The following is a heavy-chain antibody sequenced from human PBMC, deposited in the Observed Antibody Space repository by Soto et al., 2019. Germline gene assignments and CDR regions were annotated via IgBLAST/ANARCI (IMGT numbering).Heavy chain of an antibody. CDR3: AREAHGMDV. V-gene: IGHV3-48*03. CDR1: GFTCSSYD. CDR2: ISSSGSTI. J-gene: IGHJ6*02. Sequence: GGSLRLSCAASGFTCSSYDMNWVRQAPGEELEWVSYISSSGSTIYYADSVKGRFTISRDNAKNSLYLQMNSLRAEDTAVYYCAREAHGMDVWGQGTTVNVSS.